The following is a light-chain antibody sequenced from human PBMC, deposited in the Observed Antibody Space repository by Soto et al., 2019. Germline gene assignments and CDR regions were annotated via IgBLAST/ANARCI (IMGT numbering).Light chain of an antibody. CDR2: AAS. CDR1: QSIYKW. Sequence: DIQMTQSPSSVSASIGDRVTISCRASQSIYKWLVWYQQKPGKAPKLLIYAASSLQSGVPSRFSGSGYGSDFTLAISSLQPEDSATSYCQQAYSFPLTSGGGTKVDI. CDR3: QQAYSFPLT. J-gene: IGKJ4*01. V-gene: IGKV1-12*01.